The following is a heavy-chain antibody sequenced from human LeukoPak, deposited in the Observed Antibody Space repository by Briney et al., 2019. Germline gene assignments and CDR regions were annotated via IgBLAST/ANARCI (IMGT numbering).Heavy chain of an antibody. D-gene: IGHD3-10*01. CDR2: INHSGST. V-gene: IGHV4-34*01. CDR1: GGSFSGYY. CDR3: ARGRGVGGSGSYYLIDY. Sequence: KPSETLSLTCAVHGGSFSGYYWSWIRQPPGKGLEWIGEINHSGSTNYSPSLKSRVTISVDTSKNQFSLKLSSVTAADTAVYYCARGRGVGGSGSYYLIDYWGQGTLVTVSS. J-gene: IGHJ4*02.